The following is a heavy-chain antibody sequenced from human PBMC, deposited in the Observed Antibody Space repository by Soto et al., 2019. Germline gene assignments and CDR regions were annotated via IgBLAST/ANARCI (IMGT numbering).Heavy chain of an antibody. V-gene: IGHV1-46*01. CDR1: GYTFTSYY. J-gene: IGHJ4*02. D-gene: IGHD4-4*01. CDR3: ARDPRNFHFFDN. Sequence: GASVKVSCKASGYTFTSYYRHWVRQAPGQGLEWMGIINPSGGSTSYAQKFQGRVTMTRDTSTSTVYMELSSLRSEDTAVYYCARDPRNFHFFDNWGQGTLVTVSS. CDR2: INPSGGST.